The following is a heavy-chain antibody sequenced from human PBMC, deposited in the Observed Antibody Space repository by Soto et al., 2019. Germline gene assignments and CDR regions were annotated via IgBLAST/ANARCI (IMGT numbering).Heavy chain of an antibody. D-gene: IGHD2-2*01. J-gene: IGHJ6*03. CDR2: ISGSGGST. Sequence: GGSLRLSCAASGFTFSSYAMSWVRQAPGKGLEWVSAISGSGGSTYYADSVKGRFTISRDNSKNTLYLQMNSLRAEDTAVYYCAKSVVVVPAAIYFHYMDVWGKGTTVTVSS. CDR3: AKSVVVVPAAIYFHYMDV. CDR1: GFTFSSYA. V-gene: IGHV3-23*01.